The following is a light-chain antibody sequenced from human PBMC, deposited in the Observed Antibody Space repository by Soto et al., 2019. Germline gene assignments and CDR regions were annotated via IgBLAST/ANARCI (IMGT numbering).Light chain of an antibody. CDR1: QGIGVR. CDR2: SAS. CDR3: LQVNSFPRT. V-gene: IGKV1-12*01. J-gene: IGKJ1*01. Sequence: IQMTESPSSLSACIGDIFTITCRASQGIGVRLAWFQQKPGKAPQYLIQSASTLASGVPSRFSGSGSGTDFILTINNLQPEDVATYYCLQVNSFPRTFGQGTKVDIK.